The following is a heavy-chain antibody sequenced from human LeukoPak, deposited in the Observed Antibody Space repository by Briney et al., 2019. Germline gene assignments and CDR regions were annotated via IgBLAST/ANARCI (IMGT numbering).Heavy chain of an antibody. CDR1: GGSISSYY. D-gene: IGHD5-18*01. J-gene: IGHJ4*02. V-gene: IGHV4-59*01. CDR3: ARADGYNYGSVFDY. Sequence: SETLSLTCTVSGGSISSYYWSWIRQPPGEGLEWIGYIYYTGSTDYNPSLKSRVTISLDTSKNQFSLKLSSVTAADTAVYYCARADGYNYGSVFDYWGQGTLVTVSS. CDR2: IYYTGST.